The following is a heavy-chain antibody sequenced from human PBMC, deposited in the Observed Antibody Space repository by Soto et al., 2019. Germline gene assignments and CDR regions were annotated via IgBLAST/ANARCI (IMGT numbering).Heavy chain of an antibody. CDR3: ARAAAGSIAGALDY. V-gene: IGHV4-30-2*01. J-gene: IGHJ4*02. CDR2: IYHSGST. D-gene: IGHD6-13*01. CDR1: GGSISSGGYS. Sequence: QLQLQESGSGLVEPSQTLSLTCAVSGGSISSGGYSWSWIRQPPGKGLEWIGYIYHSGSTYYNPSLKSRVTISVDRSKNQFSLKLSSVTAADTAVYYCARAAAGSIAGALDYWGQGTLVTVSS.